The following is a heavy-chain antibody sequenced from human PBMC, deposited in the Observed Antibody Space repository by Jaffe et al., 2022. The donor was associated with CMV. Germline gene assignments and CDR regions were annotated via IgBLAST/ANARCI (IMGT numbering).Heavy chain of an antibody. Sequence: QVQLVESGGGVVQPGRSLRLSCAASGFTFSSYGMHWVRQAPGKGLEWVAVISYDGSNKYYADSVKGRFTISRDNSKNTLYLQMNSLRAEDTAVYYCAKDGAAAGFYYFDYWGQGTLVTVSS. CDR2: ISYDGSNK. CDR3: AKDGAAAGFYYFDY. CDR1: GFTFSSYG. V-gene: IGHV3-30*18. J-gene: IGHJ4*02. D-gene: IGHD6-13*01.